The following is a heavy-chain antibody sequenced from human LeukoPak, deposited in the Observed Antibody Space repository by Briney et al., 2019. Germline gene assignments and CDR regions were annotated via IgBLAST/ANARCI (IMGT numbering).Heavy chain of an antibody. Sequence: PSETLSLTCTVSGGSISSYYWSWIRQPPGKGLEWIGYIYYSGSTNYNPSLKSRVTISVDTSKNQFSLKLSSVTAADTAVYYCARDFTSAGHFDYWGQGTLVTVSS. CDR3: ARDFTSAGHFDY. J-gene: IGHJ4*02. CDR1: GGSISSYY. CDR2: IYYSGST. D-gene: IGHD6-19*01. V-gene: IGHV4-59*01.